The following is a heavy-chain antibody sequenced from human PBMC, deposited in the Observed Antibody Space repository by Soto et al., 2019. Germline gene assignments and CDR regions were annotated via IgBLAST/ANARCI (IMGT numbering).Heavy chain of an antibody. CDR3: ARPRYDFWSVYSYYFDY. J-gene: IGHJ4*02. D-gene: IGHD3-3*01. Sequence: QVQLVQSGAEVKKPGSSVKVSCTASGGTFSSYAISWVRQAPGQGLEWMGGIIPIFGTANYAQKFQGRVTITADESTSRAYMELSSLRSEDTAVYYCARPRYDFWSVYSYYFDYWGQGTLVTVSS. V-gene: IGHV1-69*01. CDR2: IIPIFGTA. CDR1: GGTFSSYA.